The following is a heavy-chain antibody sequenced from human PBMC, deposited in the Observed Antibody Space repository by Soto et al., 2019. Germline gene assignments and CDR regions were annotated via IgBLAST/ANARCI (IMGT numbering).Heavy chain of an antibody. CDR2: IYWDDDK. CDR1: GFSLTTSGVG. CDR3: AHRVLRTVFGLVTTTAIYFDF. Sequence: QITLNESGPTQVKPRQTLTLTCTFSGFSLTTSGVGVGWIRQSPGKAPEWLALIYWDDDKRYSPSLKSRLTITKDTSKNHVVLTIAYLDPADTATYYCAHRVLRTVFGLVTTTAIYFDFWGQGTPVAVSS. J-gene: IGHJ4*02. D-gene: IGHD3-3*01. V-gene: IGHV2-5*02.